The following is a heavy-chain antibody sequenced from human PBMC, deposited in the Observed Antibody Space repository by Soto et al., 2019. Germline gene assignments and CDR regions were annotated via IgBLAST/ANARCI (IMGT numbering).Heavy chain of an antibody. V-gene: IGHV3-33*01. CDR1: GFTFSSYG. CDR2: IWYDGSNK. Sequence: GGSLRLSCAASGFTFSSYGMHWVRQAPGKGLEWVAVIWYDGSNKYYADSVKGRFTISRDNSKNTLYLQMNSLRAEDTAVYYCARDMYIWGSYRSVSADYWGQGTLVTVSS. J-gene: IGHJ4*02. D-gene: IGHD3-16*02. CDR3: ARDMYIWGSYRSVSADY.